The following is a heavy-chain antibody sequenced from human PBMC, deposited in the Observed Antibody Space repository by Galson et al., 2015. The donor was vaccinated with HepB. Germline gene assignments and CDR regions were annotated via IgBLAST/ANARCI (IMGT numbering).Heavy chain of an antibody. CDR3: VRPPLSWSHYYFDY. CDR2: ISSNGGST. CDR1: GFTFSSYA. D-gene: IGHD6-13*01. Sequence: SLRLSCAASGFTFSSYAMHWVRQAPGKGLEYVSAISSNGGSTYYADSVKGRFTISRDNSKNTLYLQMSSLRAEDTAVYYCVRPPLSWSHYYFDYWGQGTLVTVSS. V-gene: IGHV3-64D*06. J-gene: IGHJ4*02.